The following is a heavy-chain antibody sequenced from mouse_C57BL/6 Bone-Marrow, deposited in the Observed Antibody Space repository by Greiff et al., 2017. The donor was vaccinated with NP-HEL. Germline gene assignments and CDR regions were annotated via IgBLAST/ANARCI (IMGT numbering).Heavy chain of an antibody. CDR2: ISSGGDYI. D-gene: IGHD1-1*01. CDR1: GFTFSSYA. V-gene: IGHV5-9-1*02. Sequence: EVQRVESGEGLVKPGGSLKLSCAASGFTFSSYAMSWVRQTPEKRLEWVAYISSGGDYIYYADTVKGRFTISRDNARNTLYLQMSSLKSEDTAMYYCTRGPYYYGSSYEGFAYWGQGTLVTVSA. CDR3: TRGPYYYGSSYEGFAY. J-gene: IGHJ3*01.